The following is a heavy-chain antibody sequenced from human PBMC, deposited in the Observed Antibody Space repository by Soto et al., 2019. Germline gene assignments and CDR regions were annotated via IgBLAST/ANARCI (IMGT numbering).Heavy chain of an antibody. CDR3: ARRPIFYYYGSGSLGAVWYFDL. CDR2: IYYSGST. CDR1: GGSISSSSYY. J-gene: IGHJ2*01. Sequence: QLQLQESGPGLVKPSETLSLTCTVSGGSISSSSYYWGWIRQPPGKGLEWIGSIYYSGSTYYNPSLKSRVTISVDTSKNQFSLKLSSVTAADTAVYYCARRPIFYYYGSGSLGAVWYFDLWGRGTLVTVSS. V-gene: IGHV4-39*01. D-gene: IGHD3-10*01.